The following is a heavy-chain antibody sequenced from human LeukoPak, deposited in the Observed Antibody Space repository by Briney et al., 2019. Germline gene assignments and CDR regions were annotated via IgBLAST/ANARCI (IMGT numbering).Heavy chain of an antibody. CDR2: IRSKAYGGTT. CDR3: TRAQFGYYFDY. V-gene: IGHV3-49*04. Sequence: PGRSLRLPCTASGFTFGDYAMSWVRQAPGKGREGGGFIRSKAYGGTTEYAASVKGRFTISRDDSKSIAYLQMNSLKTEDTAVYYCTRAQFGYYFDYWGQGTLVTVSS. CDR1: GFTFGDYA. J-gene: IGHJ4*02. D-gene: IGHD3-10*01.